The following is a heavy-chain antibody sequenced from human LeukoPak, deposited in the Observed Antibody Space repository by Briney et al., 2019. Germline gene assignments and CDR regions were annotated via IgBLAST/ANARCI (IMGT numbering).Heavy chain of an antibody. V-gene: IGHV4-30-2*01. CDR1: GGSISSGGYS. J-gene: IGHJ5*02. Sequence: SQTLSLTCAVSGGSISSGGYSWSWIRQPPGKGLEWIGYIYHSGSTYYNPSLKSRVTISVDRSKNQFSLKLSSVTAADTAVYYCARAKLSNWFDPWGQGTLVTVSS. CDR2: IYHSGST. CDR3: ARAKLSNWFDP. D-gene: IGHD2/OR15-2a*01.